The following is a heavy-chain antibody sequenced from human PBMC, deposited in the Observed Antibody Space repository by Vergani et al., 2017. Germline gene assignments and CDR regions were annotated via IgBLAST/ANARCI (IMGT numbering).Heavy chain of an antibody. Sequence: EVQLLESGGGLVQPGGSLRLSCAASGFTFSSYAMSWVRQAPGKGLEWVSAIRGSGGSTYYADSVKGRFTISRDNSKNTLYLQMNSLRAEDTAVYYCARTYYDFWSGYFDAFDIWGQGTMVTVSS. CDR2: IRGSGGST. CDR1: GFTFSSYA. J-gene: IGHJ3*02. V-gene: IGHV3-23*01. CDR3: ARTYYDFWSGYFDAFDI. D-gene: IGHD3-3*01.